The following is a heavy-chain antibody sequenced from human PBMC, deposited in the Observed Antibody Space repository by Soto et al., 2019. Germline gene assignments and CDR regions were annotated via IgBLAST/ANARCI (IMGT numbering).Heavy chain of an antibody. D-gene: IGHD2-2*01. CDR2: ISPYNGYT. CDR3: ARLIPAGEFGVVPPSYYAMDV. J-gene: IGHJ6*02. V-gene: IGHV1-18*04. Sequence: ASVKVSCKASGYVFINFGISWVRQVPGKGLEWMGWISPYNGYTKDAQKFQGRLGMTIETSTTTSYLGLRSLRSDDTAVYYCARLIPAGEFGVVPPSYYAMDVWGRGTTVTVSS. CDR1: GYVFINFG.